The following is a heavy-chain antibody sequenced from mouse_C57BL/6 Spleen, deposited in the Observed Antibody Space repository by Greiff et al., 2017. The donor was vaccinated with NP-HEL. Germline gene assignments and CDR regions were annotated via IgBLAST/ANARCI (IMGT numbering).Heavy chain of an antibody. CDR2: IDPSDSYT. CDR1: GYTFTSYW. CDR3: ARGNYRDYFDY. J-gene: IGHJ2*01. Sequence: QVQLQQPGAELVMPGASVKLSCKASGYTFTSYWMHWVKQRPGQGLEWIGEIDPSDSYTNYNQKFKGKSTLTVDKSSSTAYMQLSSLTSEDSAVYYCARGNYRDYFDYWGQGTTLTVSS. D-gene: IGHD2-14*01. V-gene: IGHV1-69*01.